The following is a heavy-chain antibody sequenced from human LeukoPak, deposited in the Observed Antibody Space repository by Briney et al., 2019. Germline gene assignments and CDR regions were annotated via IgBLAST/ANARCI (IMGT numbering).Heavy chain of an antibody. V-gene: IGHV4-59*01. D-gene: IGHD2-2*01. CDR1: GGSISSYY. CDR2: IYYSGST. J-gene: IGHJ6*03. CDR3: ARGVTYCSSTSCQGYYYYMDV. Sequence: SETLSLTCTVSGGSISSYYWSWIRQPPGKGLEWIGYIYYSGSTNYNPSLKSRVTISLDTSKNQFSLKLSSVTAADTAVYYCARGVTYCSSTSCQGYYYYMDVWGKGTTVTVSS.